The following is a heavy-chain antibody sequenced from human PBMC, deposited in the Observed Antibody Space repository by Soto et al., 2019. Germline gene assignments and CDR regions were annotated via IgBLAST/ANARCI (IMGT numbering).Heavy chain of an antibody. CDR1: GFSFSSYD. CDR3: AKGPPYPFSSDH. J-gene: IGHJ4*01. V-gene: IGHV3-23*01. CDR2: IIGNSGTT. Sequence: GGSLRLSCVASGFSFSSYDMSWVRQAPGKGLEWVSFIIGNSGTTYYADSVKGRFTISRDNSKNTLYLQMSRLGAEDTAAYYCAKGPPYPFSSDHWGQGTLVTVSS.